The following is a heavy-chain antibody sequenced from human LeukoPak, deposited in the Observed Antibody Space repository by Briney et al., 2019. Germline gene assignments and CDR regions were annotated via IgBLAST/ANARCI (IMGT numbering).Heavy chain of an antibody. Sequence: GGSLRLSCAASGFTFSSYAMPWVRQAPGKGLEWVAVISYDGSNKYYADSVKGRFTISRDNSKNTLYLQMNSLRAEDTAVYYCARDSGVLLWFGELGVLDYWGQGTLVTVSS. CDR1: GFTFSSYA. J-gene: IGHJ4*02. V-gene: IGHV3-30-3*01. D-gene: IGHD3-10*01. CDR2: ISYDGSNK. CDR3: ARDSGVLLWFGELGVLDY.